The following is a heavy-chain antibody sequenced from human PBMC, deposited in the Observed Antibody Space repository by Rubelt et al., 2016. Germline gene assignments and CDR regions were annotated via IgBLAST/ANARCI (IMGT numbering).Heavy chain of an antibody. V-gene: IGHV1-2*02. CDR2: INPNSGGT. D-gene: IGHD6-19*01. CDR1: GYTFTGYY. Sequence: QVQLVQSGAEVKKPGASVKVSCKASGYTFTGYYMHWVRQAPGQGLEWMGWINPNSGGTNYAQKLQGRVAMTRDTSISTAYMELSRRRSDDTAVYYCARDLYKGPRWLVAYWGQGTLVTVSS. CDR3: ARDLYKGPRWLVAY. J-gene: IGHJ4*02.